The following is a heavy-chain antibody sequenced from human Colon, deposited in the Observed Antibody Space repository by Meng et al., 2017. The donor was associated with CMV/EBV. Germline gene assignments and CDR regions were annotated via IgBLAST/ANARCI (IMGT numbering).Heavy chain of an antibody. CDR1: GITFSDSA. CDR2: ISRESDRT. CDR3: VKTHTISFPKTV. D-gene: IGHD5-24*01. Sequence: GGSLRLSCEDSGITFSDSAMNWVRQAPGKGLEWVSSISRESDRTYYADSVKGRFTISRDNPKNTLYLQMNSLRADDTAVYYCVKTHTISFPKTVWGQGTLVTVSS. V-gene: IGHV3-23*01. J-gene: IGHJ4*02.